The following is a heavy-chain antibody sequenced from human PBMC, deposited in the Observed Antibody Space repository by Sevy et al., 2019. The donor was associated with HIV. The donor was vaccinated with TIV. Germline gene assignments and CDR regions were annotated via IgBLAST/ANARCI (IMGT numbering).Heavy chain of an antibody. CDR3: ATDQDWAFDN. D-gene: IGHD3-9*01. CDR2: IGSGFNI. CDR1: GFTFSGHH. Sequence: GGSLRLSCAASGFTFSGHHLNWVRQAPGKGLEWVAYIGSGFNIYYTHSVRGRFTISRDNARNSLFLQMDSLRAEDTAVYYCATDQDWAFDNWGQGTLVTVSS. V-gene: IGHV3-48*01. J-gene: IGHJ4*02.